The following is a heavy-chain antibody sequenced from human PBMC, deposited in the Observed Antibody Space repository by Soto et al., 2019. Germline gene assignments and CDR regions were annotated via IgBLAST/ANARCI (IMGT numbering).Heavy chain of an antibody. J-gene: IGHJ4*02. V-gene: IGHV3-15*01. Sequence: EVQLVESGGGLVKPGGSLRLSCAASGFTFSSAWMNWARQAPGKGPEWVARIKSKAYGETTDYAAPVMGRFTISRDDSKNTLYLQMNTLKSEDTAVYYCSTNWATSRDWGQGTLGTVSS. CDR2: IKSKAYGETT. CDR1: GFTFSSAW. CDR3: STNWATSRD. D-gene: IGHD7-27*01.